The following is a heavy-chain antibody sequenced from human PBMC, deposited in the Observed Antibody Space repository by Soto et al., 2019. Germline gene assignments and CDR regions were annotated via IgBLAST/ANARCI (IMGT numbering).Heavy chain of an antibody. J-gene: IGHJ6*03. D-gene: IGHD2-2*01. CDR3: ASFRALPAATPLNTYYYYYYMDV. CDR2: ISSSSSTI. CDR1: GFTFSSYS. V-gene: IGHV3-48*01. Sequence: GGSLRLSCAASGFTFSSYSMNWVRQAPGKGLEWVSYISSSSSTIYYADSVKGRFTISRDNAKNSLYLQMNSLRAEDTAVYYCASFRALPAATPLNTYYYYYYMDVWGKGTTVTVSS.